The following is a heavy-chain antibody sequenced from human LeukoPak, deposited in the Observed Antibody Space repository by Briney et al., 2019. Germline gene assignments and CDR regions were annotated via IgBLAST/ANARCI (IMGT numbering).Heavy chain of an antibody. CDR2: MNPNSGNT. J-gene: IGHJ4*02. Sequence: ASVKVSCKASGYTFTSYDINWVRQATGQGLEWMGWMNPNSGNTGYAQKFQGRVTITRNTSISTAYMELSSLRSEDTAVYYCARGGGPNQTYYFDYWGQGTLVTVSS. D-gene: IGHD3-16*01. CDR3: ARGGGPNQTYYFDY. CDR1: GYTFTSYD. V-gene: IGHV1-8*03.